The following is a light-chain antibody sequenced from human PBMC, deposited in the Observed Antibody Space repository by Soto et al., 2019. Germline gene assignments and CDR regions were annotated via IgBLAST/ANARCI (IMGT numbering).Light chain of an antibody. V-gene: IGKV1-39*01. J-gene: IGKJ1*01. Sequence: DIQMTQSPSSLSASVGDRVTITCRASQSISSYLNWYQQKPGKAPKLLIYAASSLQSGVPSRFSGSGSGTDFTLTISSLQPEDFATYYCQQSYSTPVWFGQGTKVDIK. CDR2: AAS. CDR3: QQSYSTPVW. CDR1: QSISSY.